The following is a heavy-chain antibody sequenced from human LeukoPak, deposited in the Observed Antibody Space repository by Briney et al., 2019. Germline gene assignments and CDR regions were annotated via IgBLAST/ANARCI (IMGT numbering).Heavy chain of an antibody. J-gene: IGHJ4*02. CDR2: IYISRST. CDR1: GGSIRNYY. Sequence: SETLSLTCTVSGGSIRNYYWSWIRQPTGKGLEWIGRIYISRSTDYNSSLKSRVTMSVDTSKNQFSLELTSVTAADTAVYYCARESKSYDGSGYYHDYWGQGTLVTVSS. CDR3: ARESKSYDGSGYYHDY. D-gene: IGHD3-22*01. V-gene: IGHV4-4*07.